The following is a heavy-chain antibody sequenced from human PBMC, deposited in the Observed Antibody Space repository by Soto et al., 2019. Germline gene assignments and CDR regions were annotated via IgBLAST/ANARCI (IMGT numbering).Heavy chain of an antibody. CDR3: VKDPQQLVGYFQH. CDR2: ISSNGGST. V-gene: IGHV3-64D*06. CDR1: GFTFSSYA. D-gene: IGHD6-13*01. Sequence: GGSLRLSCSASGFTFSSYAMHWVRQAPGKGLEYVSAISSNGGSTYYADSVKGRFTISRDNSKKTLYLQMSSLRAEDTAVYYCVKDPQQLVGYFQHWGQGTLVTVSS. J-gene: IGHJ1*01.